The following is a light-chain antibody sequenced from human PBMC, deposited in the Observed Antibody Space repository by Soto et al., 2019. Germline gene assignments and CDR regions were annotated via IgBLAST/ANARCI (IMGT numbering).Light chain of an antibody. CDR2: DAS. Sequence: EIVLTQSPATLSLSPGERATLSCRASQSVSSYLAWYQQKPGQAPRLLIYDASNRATGIPARFSGSGSGTDFTLTISSLEPEDFAVYYYQQRSNWPPGLTIGGGTKVEIK. CDR3: QQRSNWPPGLT. CDR1: QSVSSY. V-gene: IGKV3-11*01. J-gene: IGKJ4*01.